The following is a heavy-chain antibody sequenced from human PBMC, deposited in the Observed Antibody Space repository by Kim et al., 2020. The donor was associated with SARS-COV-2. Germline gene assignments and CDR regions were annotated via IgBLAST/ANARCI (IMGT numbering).Heavy chain of an antibody. CDR2: INHSGST. CDR1: GGSFSGYY. D-gene: IGHD4-17*01. V-gene: IGHV4-34*01. Sequence: SETLSLTCAVYGGSFSGYYWSWIRQPPGKGLEWIGEINHSGSTNYNPSLKSRVTISVDTSKNQFSLKLSSVTAADTAVYYCASTKMTTVTTQGRFPIDYWGQGTLVTVSS. J-gene: IGHJ4*02. CDR3: ASTKMTTVTTQGRFPIDY.